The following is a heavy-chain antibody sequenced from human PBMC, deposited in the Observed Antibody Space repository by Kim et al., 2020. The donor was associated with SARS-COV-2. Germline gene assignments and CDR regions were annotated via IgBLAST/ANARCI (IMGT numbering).Heavy chain of an antibody. D-gene: IGHD3-3*01. CDR3: ARGRQGEITIFGVVIGRHWFDP. J-gene: IGHJ5*02. CDR2: INHSGST. CDR1: GGSFSGYY. Sequence: SETLSLTCAVYGGSFSGYYWSWIRQPPGKGLEWIGEINHSGSTNYNPSLKSRVTISVDTSKNQFSLKLSSVTAADTAVYYCARGRQGEITIFGVVIGRHWFDPWGQGTLVTVSS. V-gene: IGHV4-34*01.